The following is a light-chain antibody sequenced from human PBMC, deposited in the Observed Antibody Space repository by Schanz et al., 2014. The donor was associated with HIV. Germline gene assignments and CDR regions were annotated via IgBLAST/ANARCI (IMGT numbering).Light chain of an antibody. J-gene: IGLJ1*01. CDR1: SSDVGGYNY. V-gene: IGLV2-14*03. CDR3: AAWDDSLNGFV. Sequence: SALTQPASVSGSPGQSITISCTGTSSDVGGYNYVSWYQQHPDKVPKLMIYDVSNRPSGVSNRFSGSKSGTSASLAISGLQSEDEADYSCAAWDDSLNGFVFGTGTKLTVL. CDR2: DVS.